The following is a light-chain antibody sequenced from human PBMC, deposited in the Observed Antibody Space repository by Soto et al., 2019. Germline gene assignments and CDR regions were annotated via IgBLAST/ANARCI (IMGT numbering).Light chain of an antibody. V-gene: IGKV1-17*01. CDR1: QGIRND. CDR2: GAT. Sequence: DIQMTQSPSSLSASVGDRVTITCRASQGIRNDLNWYQQKPGKAPKRLIYGATSLQSGVPSRFSGSGSGTEFTLTISSLQPADFATYYCLQHNSYPRTFGPGTKVEIK. J-gene: IGKJ3*01. CDR3: LQHNSYPRT.